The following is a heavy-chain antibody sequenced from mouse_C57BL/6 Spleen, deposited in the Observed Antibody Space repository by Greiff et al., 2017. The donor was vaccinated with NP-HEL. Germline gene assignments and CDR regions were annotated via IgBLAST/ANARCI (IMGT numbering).Heavy chain of an antibody. CDR2: INYDGSST. D-gene: IGHD1-1*01. Sequence: EVQLVESEGGLVQPGSSMKLSCTASGFTFSDYYMAWVRQVPEKGLEWVANINYDGSSTYYLDSLKSRFIISRDNAKNILYLQMSSLKSEDTATYYCAREGYGSSYGFDYWGQGTTLTVSS. J-gene: IGHJ2*01. CDR3: AREGYGSSYGFDY. CDR1: GFTFSDYY. V-gene: IGHV5-16*01.